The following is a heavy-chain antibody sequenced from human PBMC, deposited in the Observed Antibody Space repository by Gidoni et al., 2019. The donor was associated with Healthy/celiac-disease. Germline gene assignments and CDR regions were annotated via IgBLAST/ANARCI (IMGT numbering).Heavy chain of an antibody. Sequence: QVQLVQSGAEVKKPGASVKVSCKASGYTFTSYYMNWVRQAPGQGLEWMGIINPSGGSTSYAQKFQGRVTMTRDTSTSTVYMELSSLRSEDTAVYYCARDSWPDYYGSGSYRYVKNYYYYYGMDVWGQGTTVTVSS. CDR3: ARDSWPDYYGSGSYRYVKNYYYYYGMDV. J-gene: IGHJ6*02. CDR1: GYTFTSYY. D-gene: IGHD3-10*01. CDR2: INPSGGST. V-gene: IGHV1-46*01.